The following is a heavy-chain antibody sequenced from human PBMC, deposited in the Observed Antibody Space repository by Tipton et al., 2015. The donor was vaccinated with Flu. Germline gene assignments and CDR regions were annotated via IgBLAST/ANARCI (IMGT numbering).Heavy chain of an antibody. D-gene: IGHD1-26*01. CDR2: IYYSGST. CDR1: GGSISSGGYY. CDR3: ARDHHPFSGCYSVGAFDI. J-gene: IGHJ3*02. V-gene: IGHV4-31*03. Sequence: TLSLTCTVSGGSISSGGYYWSWIRQHPGKGLEWIGYIYYSGSTYYNPSLKSRVTISVDTSKNQFSLKLSSVTAADTAVYYCARDHHPFSGCYSVGAFDIWGQGTMVTVSS.